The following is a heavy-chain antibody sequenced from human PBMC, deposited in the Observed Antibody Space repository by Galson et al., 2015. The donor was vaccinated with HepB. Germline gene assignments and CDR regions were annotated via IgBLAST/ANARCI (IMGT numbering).Heavy chain of an antibody. CDR3: AREGLTAMTLFDY. V-gene: IGHV3-33*01. CDR2: IWHDGNNK. D-gene: IGHD4-17*01. CDR1: GFTFSSHG. J-gene: IGHJ4*02. Sequence: SLRLSCAASGFTFSSHGMHWVRQAPGKGLEWVAVIWHDGNNKYYADSMKGRFTISSDNSKNTLYLQMSSLRAEDTAVYYCAREGLTAMTLFDYWRQGTLVTVSS.